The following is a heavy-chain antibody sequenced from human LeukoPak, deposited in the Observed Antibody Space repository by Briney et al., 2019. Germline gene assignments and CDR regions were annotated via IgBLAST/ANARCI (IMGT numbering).Heavy chain of an antibody. Sequence: GRSLRLSCAASGFTFSSYGMHWVRQAPGKGLEWVAVISHDGSNKYYADSVKGRFTISRDNAKNSLYLQMNSLRAEDTAVYYCARAPLGYCSGGSCPVGSWGQGTLVTVSS. D-gene: IGHD2-15*01. V-gene: IGHV3-30*03. CDR1: GFTFSSYG. CDR3: ARAPLGYCSGGSCPVGS. J-gene: IGHJ4*02. CDR2: ISHDGSNK.